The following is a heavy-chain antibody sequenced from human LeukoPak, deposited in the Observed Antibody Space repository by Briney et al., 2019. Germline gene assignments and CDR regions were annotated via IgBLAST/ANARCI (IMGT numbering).Heavy chain of an antibody. Sequence: SVKVSCKASGGTFSSYAISWVRQAPGQGLEWMGGIIPIFGTANYAQKFQGRVTITADESTSTAYMELSSLRSEDTAVYYCASVVVYSYGFDYWGQGTLVTVSS. CDR3: ASVVVYSYGFDY. CDR1: GGTFSSYA. D-gene: IGHD5-18*01. CDR2: IIPIFGTA. J-gene: IGHJ4*02. V-gene: IGHV1-69*01.